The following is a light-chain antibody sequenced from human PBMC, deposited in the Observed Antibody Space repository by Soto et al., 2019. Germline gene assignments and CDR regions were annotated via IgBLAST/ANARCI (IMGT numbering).Light chain of an antibody. J-gene: IGKJ3*01. CDR2: GAS. CDR1: QSVSSSY. Sequence: EIVVTQSPATLSLSPGERATLSCRASQSVSSSYLAWYQQKPGQAPRLLIYGASSRATGIPDRFSGSGSGTDFTLTISRLEPEDFAVYYCQQYGSSLFTFGPGTKVDIK. CDR3: QQYGSSLFT. V-gene: IGKV3-20*01.